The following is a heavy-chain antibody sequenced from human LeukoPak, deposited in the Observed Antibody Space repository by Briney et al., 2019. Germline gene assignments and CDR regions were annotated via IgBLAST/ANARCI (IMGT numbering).Heavy chain of an antibody. D-gene: IGHD1/OR15-1a*01. Sequence: PSETLSLTCTVSGAPISSYYWSWIRQPPGKGLEWIGYIRYTWTTNYNPSLKSRVTISVETSKSQFSLKLTSVTAADTAVFYCARGLGTIAMFDPWGQGTLVTVSS. V-gene: IGHV4-59*01. CDR1: GAPISSYY. CDR2: IRYTWTT. CDR3: ARGLGTIAMFDP. J-gene: IGHJ5*02.